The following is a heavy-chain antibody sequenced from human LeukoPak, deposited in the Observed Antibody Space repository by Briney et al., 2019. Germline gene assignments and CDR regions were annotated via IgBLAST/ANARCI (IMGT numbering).Heavy chain of an antibody. J-gene: IGHJ6*03. Sequence: GRSLRLSCAASGFTFSSYGMHWVRQAPGKGLEWVADIWYGGSNKYYADSVKGRFTISRDNSKTTLYLQMTSLRAEDTAVYYCARVGREDYYYMDVWGKGTTVTVSS. D-gene: IGHD1-26*01. CDR3: ARVGREDYYYMDV. V-gene: IGHV3-33*01. CDR1: GFTFSSYG. CDR2: IWYGGSNK.